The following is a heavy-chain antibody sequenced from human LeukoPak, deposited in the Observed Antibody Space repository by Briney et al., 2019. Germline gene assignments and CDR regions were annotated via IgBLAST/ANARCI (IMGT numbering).Heavy chain of an antibody. CDR2: IWYNGSNK. V-gene: IGHV3-33*06. CDR3: AKDREGYCSGGSCYPGWFDP. Sequence: GRSLRPSCAASGFTFSSYGMHWVRQAPGKGLKWVAVIWYNGSNKYYADSVKGRFTISRDNSKNTLYLQMNSLRAEDTAVYYCAKDREGYCSGGSCYPGWFDPWGQGTLVTVSS. D-gene: IGHD2-15*01. CDR1: GFTFSSYG. J-gene: IGHJ5*02.